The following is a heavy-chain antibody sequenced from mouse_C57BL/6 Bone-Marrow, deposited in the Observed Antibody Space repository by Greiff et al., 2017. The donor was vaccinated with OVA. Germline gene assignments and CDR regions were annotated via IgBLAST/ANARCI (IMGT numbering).Heavy chain of an antibody. J-gene: IGHJ1*03. CDR1: GYTFTSYG. D-gene: IGHD1-1*01. Sequence: QVQLQQSGAELARPGASVKLSCKASGYTFTSYGISWVKQRTGQGLEWIGEIYPRSGNTYYNEKFKGKATLTADKSSSPAYMELRRLTSEDSAVYFCANITTVVATDWYFDVWGTGTTVTVSS. CDR3: ANITTVVATDWYFDV. V-gene: IGHV1-81*01. CDR2: IYPRSGNT.